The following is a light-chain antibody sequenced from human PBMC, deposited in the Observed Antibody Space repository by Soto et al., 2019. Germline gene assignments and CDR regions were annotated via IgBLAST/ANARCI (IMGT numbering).Light chain of an antibody. CDR3: AAWDDSLNGPV. CDR1: SSNIGSNT. J-gene: IGLJ2*01. Sequence: QSVLTQPPSASGTPGQRVTISCSGSSSNIGSNTVKWYQQLPGTAPKLLIYSNNQRPSGVPDRFSGSMSGTSAFLAISGLQSEDEADYDCAAWDDSLNGPVFGGGTKLTVL. V-gene: IGLV1-44*01. CDR2: SNN.